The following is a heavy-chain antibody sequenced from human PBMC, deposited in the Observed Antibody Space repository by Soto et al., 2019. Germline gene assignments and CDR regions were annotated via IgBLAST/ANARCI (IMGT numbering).Heavy chain of an antibody. CDR3: ARGRIAAAGPGNWFDP. Sequence: SQTLSLPCAISGDSVSSNSAAWNWIRQSPSRGLEWLGRTYYRSKWYNDYAVSVKSRITINPDTSKNQFSLQLNSVTPEDTAVYYCARGRIAAAGPGNWFDPWGQGTLVTVSS. V-gene: IGHV6-1*01. D-gene: IGHD6-13*01. CDR1: GDSVSSNSAA. J-gene: IGHJ5*02. CDR2: TYYRSKWYN.